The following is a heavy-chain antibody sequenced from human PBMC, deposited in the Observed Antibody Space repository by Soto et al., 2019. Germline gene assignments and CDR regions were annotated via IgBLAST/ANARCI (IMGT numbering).Heavy chain of an antibody. CDR1: GYTFNTYG. J-gene: IGHJ4*02. Sequence: QVQLVQSGAEVKKPGASVKVSCKASGYTFNTYGISWVRQAPGQGREWMGWISAYNGNTKYAQRPQGRVTMTTDTSASRACMELRSLGSDDTAVYYGAREFILDSWGQGTLVTVSS. CDR3: AREFILDS. V-gene: IGHV1-18*01. CDR2: ISAYNGNT.